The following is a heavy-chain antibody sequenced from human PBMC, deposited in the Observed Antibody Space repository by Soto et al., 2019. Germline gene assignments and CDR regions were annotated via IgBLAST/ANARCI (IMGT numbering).Heavy chain of an antibody. D-gene: IGHD4-4*01. J-gene: IGHJ4*02. Sequence: EVQLLESGGGLVQPGGSLRLSCVGSGFSFRKYAMNWVRQAPGKGLEWVSGISGSGGSGRGFYADPVKGRFTISRDNSKKTLYLEMNSLRAEDTAVYYCAKDLDDYSSAIGFWGQGALVSVSS. CDR1: GFSFRKYA. CDR3: AKDLDDYSSAIGF. CDR2: ISGSGGSGRG. V-gene: IGHV3-23*01.